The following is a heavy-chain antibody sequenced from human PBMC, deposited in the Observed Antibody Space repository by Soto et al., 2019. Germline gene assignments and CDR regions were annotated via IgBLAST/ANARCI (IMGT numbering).Heavy chain of an antibody. V-gene: IGHV4-39*01. CDR1: GGSISSSSYY. D-gene: IGHD2-15*01. CDR2: IYYSGST. CDR3: ARQYGGNSYGMAG. Sequence: PSETLSLTCTVSGGSISSSSYYWGWIRQPPGKGLEWIGSIYYSGSTYYNPSLKSRVTISVDTSKNQFSLKLSSVTAADTAVYYCARQYGGNSYGMAGWGQGTTVTVSS. J-gene: IGHJ6*02.